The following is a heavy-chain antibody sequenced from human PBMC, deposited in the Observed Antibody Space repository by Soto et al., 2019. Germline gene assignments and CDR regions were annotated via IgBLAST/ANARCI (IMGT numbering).Heavy chain of an antibody. V-gene: IGHV3-23*01. J-gene: IGHJ6*02. CDR3: AKDREGCATTNCYLYGLDV. CDR2: ITGRGGTT. CDR1: GFTFNNYV. D-gene: IGHD2-2*01. Sequence: EVQLLESGGGLVQSGGSLRLSCAASGFTFNNYVMTWVRQAPGKGLEWVSSITGRGGTTYYADSVKGRFTISRDSSKNTLHLQMNSLTAEDTAVYYCAKDREGCATTNCYLYGLDVWGQRTTVTVS.